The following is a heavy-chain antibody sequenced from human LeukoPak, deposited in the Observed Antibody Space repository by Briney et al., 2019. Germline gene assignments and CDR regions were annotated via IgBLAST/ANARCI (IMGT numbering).Heavy chain of an antibody. V-gene: IGHV3-21*01. CDR1: GFTFSSYS. CDR2: ISSSSSYI. CDR3: AEGRIQLWLRDAFDI. D-gene: IGHD5-18*01. Sequence: GGSLRLSCAASGFTFSSYSMNWVRQAPGKGLEWVSPISSSSSYIYYADSVKGRFTISRDNAKNSLYLQMNSLRAEDTAVYYCAEGRIQLWLRDAFDIWGQGTMVTVSS. J-gene: IGHJ3*02.